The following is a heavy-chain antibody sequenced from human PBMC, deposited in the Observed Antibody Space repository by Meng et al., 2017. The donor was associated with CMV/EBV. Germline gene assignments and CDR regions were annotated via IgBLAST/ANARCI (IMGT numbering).Heavy chain of an antibody. V-gene: IGHV3-30*02. D-gene: IGHD3-3*01. J-gene: IGHJ6*02. CDR3: AKDTIFGVDLNYYGMDV. CDR1: GFTFSSYG. CDR2: IRYDGSNK. Sequence: GESLKISCAASGFTFSSYGMHWVRQAPDKGLEWVAFIRYDGSNKYYADSVKGRFTISRDNSKNTLYLQMNSLRAEDTAVYYCAKDTIFGVDLNYYGMDVWGQGTTVTVSS.